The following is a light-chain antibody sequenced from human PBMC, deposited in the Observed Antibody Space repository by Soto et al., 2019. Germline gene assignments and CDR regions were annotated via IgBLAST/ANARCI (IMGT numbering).Light chain of an antibody. CDR3: SSYTTSNTRQIV. CDR2: DVS. Sequence: QSALTQPASVSGSPGQSITISCTCTSSDFGGYNYVSWYQHHPGKAPKLMIYDVSNRPSGVSNRFSGSKSGNTASLTISGLQPEDEADYYCSSYTTSNTRQIVFGTGTKLTVL. CDR1: SSDFGGYNY. J-gene: IGLJ1*01. V-gene: IGLV2-14*03.